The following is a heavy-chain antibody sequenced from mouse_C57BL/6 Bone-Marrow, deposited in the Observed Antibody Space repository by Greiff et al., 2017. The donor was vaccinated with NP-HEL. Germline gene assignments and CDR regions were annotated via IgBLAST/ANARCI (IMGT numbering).Heavy chain of an antibody. Sequence: EVMLVESGPELVKPGASVKISCKASGYSFTGYYMHWVKQSHGNILDWIGYIYPYNGVSSYNQKFKGKATLTVDKSSSTAYMELRSLTSDDSAVYYCARSRWLLLYAMDYWGQGTSVTVSS. V-gene: IGHV1-31*01. CDR3: ARSRWLLLYAMDY. CDR1: GYSFTGYY. CDR2: IYPYNGVS. D-gene: IGHD2-3*01. J-gene: IGHJ4*01.